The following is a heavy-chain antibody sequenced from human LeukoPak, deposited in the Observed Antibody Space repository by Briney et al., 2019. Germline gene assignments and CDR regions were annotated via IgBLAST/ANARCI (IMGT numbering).Heavy chain of an antibody. CDR2: IYHSGST. CDR3: ARTSIAARRANAFDI. D-gene: IGHD6-6*01. CDR1: GGSISSGGYS. V-gene: IGHV4-30-2*01. Sequence: SQTLSLTCAVSGGSISSGGYSWRWIRQPPGKGLEWIGYIYHSGSTYHNPSLKSRVTISVDRSKNQFSLKLSSVTAADTAVYYCARTSIAARRANAFDIWGQGTMVTVSS. J-gene: IGHJ3*02.